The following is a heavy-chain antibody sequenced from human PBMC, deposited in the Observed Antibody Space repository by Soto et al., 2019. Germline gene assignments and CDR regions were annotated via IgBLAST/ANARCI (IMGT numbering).Heavy chain of an antibody. V-gene: IGHV3-30-3*01. Sequence: QVQLVESGGGVVQPGRSLRLSCAASGFTFSSYAMHWVRQAPGKGLEWVAVISYDGSNKYYADSVKGRFTISRDNSKNTLYLQMHSLRAEDTAVYYCARAGVVVVAASGLLSEYYYYGMDVWGQGTTVTVSS. D-gene: IGHD2-15*01. CDR1: GFTFSSYA. CDR2: ISYDGSNK. CDR3: ARAGVVVVAASGLLSEYYYYGMDV. J-gene: IGHJ6*02.